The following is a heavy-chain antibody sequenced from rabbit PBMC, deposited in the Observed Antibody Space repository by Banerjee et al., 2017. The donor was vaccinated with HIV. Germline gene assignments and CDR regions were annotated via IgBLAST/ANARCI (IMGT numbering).Heavy chain of an antibody. CDR2: TYTISGSA. V-gene: IGHV1S45*01. CDR1: GFSFSSSYW. D-gene: IGHD4-2*01. Sequence: QEQLEESGGDLVKPEGSLTLTCTASGFSFSSSYWICWVRQAPGKGLEWIACTYTISGSAYYATWAKGRFTISKTSSTTVTLQMTSLTAADTATYFCARNPTGSRGLWGPGTLVTVS. J-gene: IGHJ4*01. CDR3: ARNPTGSRGL.